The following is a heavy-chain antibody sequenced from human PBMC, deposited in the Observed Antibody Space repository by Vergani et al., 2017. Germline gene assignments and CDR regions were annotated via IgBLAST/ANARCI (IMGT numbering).Heavy chain of an antibody. V-gene: IGHV3-9*03. D-gene: IGHD3-10*01. J-gene: IGHJ3*02. CDR3: AKDIWSGISDAFDI. CDR2: ISWNSGSI. Sequence: EVQLVESGGDLVQPGRSLRLSCTASGFTFDDYAMHWVRQAPGKGLEWVSGISWNSGSIGYADSVKGRFTISRDNAKNSLYLQMNSLRAEDMALYYCAKDIWSGISDAFDIWGQGTMVTVSS. CDR1: GFTFDDYA.